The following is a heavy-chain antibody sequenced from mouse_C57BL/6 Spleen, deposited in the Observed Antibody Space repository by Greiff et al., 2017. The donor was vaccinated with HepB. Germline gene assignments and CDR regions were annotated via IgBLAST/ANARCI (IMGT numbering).Heavy chain of an antibody. D-gene: IGHD1-1*01. J-gene: IGHJ1*03. CDR3: VRGTVVASYWYFDV. CDR1: GFTFSDYG. V-gene: IGHV5-17*01. CDR2: ISSGSSTI. Sequence: DVKLVESGGGLVKPGGSLKLSCAASGFTFSDYGMHWVRQAPEKGLEWVAYISSGSSTIYYADTVKGRFTISRDNAKNTLFLQMTSLRSEDTAMYYCVRGTVVASYWYFDVWGTGTTVTVSS.